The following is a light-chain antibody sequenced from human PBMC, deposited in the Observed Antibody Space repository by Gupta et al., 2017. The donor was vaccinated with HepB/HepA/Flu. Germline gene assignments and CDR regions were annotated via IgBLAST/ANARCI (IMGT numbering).Light chain of an antibody. CDR1: QSFSRTF. J-gene: IGKJ4*01. CDR2: RTS. CDR3: QQDGGSPLT. V-gene: IGKV3-20*01. Sequence: EIVLTQSPCTLPLSPGERATLSCRASQSFSRTFLAWYQPKAGQAPRLLIYRTSSRATGVPDRFSGSASATQFTLTISRLDPAAFAVYSCQQDGGSPLTFGGGTKVETK.